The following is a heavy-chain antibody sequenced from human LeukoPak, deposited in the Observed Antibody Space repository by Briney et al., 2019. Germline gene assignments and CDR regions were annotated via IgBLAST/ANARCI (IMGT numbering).Heavy chain of an antibody. D-gene: IGHD2-2*01. CDR3: AKDRGYCSSTSCYYYYYGMDV. V-gene: IGHV3-23*01. J-gene: IGHJ6*02. Sequence: PGASLRLSCAASGFTFSSYAMSWVRQAPGKGLEWVSAISGSGGSTYYADSVKGRFTISRDNSKNTLYLQMNSLRAEDTAVYYCAKDRGYCSSTSCYYYYYGMDVCGQGTTVTVSS. CDR2: ISGSGGST. CDR1: GFTFSSYA.